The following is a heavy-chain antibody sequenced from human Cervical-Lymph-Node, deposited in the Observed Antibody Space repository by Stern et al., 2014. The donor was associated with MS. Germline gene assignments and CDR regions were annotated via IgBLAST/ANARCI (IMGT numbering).Heavy chain of an antibody. D-gene: IGHD3-3*01. CDR3: ARAIFGVNTAAMAPDAFDS. CDR1: GFIVSKNY. CDR2: IYTDGST. V-gene: IGHV3-53*01. J-gene: IGHJ3*01. Sequence: EVQLVESGGGLIQPGGSLRLSCAAPGFIVSKNYMSWVRQAPGKGLEWVSLIYTDGSTYYAGSVKVRFTISRDSSKNKLFLQMNSLRAEDTAMYYCARAIFGVNTAAMAPDAFDSWGQGTMVTVSS.